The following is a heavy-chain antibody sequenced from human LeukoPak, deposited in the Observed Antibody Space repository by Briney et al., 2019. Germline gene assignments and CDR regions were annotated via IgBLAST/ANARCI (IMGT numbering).Heavy chain of an antibody. CDR2: ISAYNGNT. J-gene: IGHJ4*02. Sequence: ASVKVSCKASGYTFTSYGTSWVRQAPGQGLEWMGWISAYNGNTNYAQKLQGRVTMTTDTSTSTAYMELRSLRSDDTAVYYCARDPHGLSSSGHFDYWGQGTLVTVSS. D-gene: IGHD6-6*01. CDR1: GYTFTSYG. V-gene: IGHV1-18*01. CDR3: ARDPHGLSSSGHFDY.